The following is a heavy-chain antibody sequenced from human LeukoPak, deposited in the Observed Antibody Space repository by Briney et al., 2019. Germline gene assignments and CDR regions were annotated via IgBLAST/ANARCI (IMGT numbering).Heavy chain of an antibody. CDR1: GGSFSGYY. V-gene: IGHV4-34*01. CDR3: ARDKGSVGALRYFDY. Sequence: SETLSLTCAVYGGSFSGYYWSWIRQPPGKGLEWIGEINHSGSTNYNPSLKSRVTISVDTSKNQFSLKLSSVTAEDTAVYYCARDKGSVGALRYFDYWGQGTLVTVSS. CDR2: INHSGST. D-gene: IGHD1-26*01. J-gene: IGHJ4*02.